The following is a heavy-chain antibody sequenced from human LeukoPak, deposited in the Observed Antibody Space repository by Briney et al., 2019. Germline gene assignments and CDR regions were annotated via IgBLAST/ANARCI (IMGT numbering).Heavy chain of an antibody. V-gene: IGHV3-53*01. CDR3: ARDQDYDEGWLVP. CDR2: IYSGGST. D-gene: IGHD4-17*01. J-gene: IGHJ5*02. Sequence: GGSLRLSCAASGFTVSSNYMSWVRQAPGKGLEWVSVIYSGGSTYYADSVKGRFTISRDNSKNALYLQMNSLRAEDTAVYYCARDQDYDEGWLVPWGQGTLVTVSS. CDR1: GFTVSSNY.